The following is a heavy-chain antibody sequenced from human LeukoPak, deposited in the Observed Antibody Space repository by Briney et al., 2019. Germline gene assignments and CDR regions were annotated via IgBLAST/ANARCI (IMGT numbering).Heavy chain of an antibody. Sequence: GGSLRLSCAASGFTFSSSWMHWVRQAPRKGLVWVSRINSDGSSTSYADSAKGRFTISRDNAKNTLYLQMNSLRAEDTAVYYCAREAAMRRVRGLFRYMDVWGKGTTVTISS. CDR1: GFTFSSSW. CDR3: AREAAMRRVRGLFRYMDV. V-gene: IGHV3-74*01. CDR2: INSDGSST. D-gene: IGHD3-10*01. J-gene: IGHJ6*03.